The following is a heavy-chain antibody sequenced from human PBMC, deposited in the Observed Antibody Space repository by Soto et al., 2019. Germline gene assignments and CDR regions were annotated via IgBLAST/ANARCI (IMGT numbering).Heavy chain of an antibody. D-gene: IGHD6-13*01. CDR2: IYYSGST. CDR1: GGSISSYY. Sequence: SETLSLTCTVSGGSISSYYWSWIRQPPGKGLEWIGYIYYSGSTNYNPSLKSRVTISVDTSKNQFSLKLSSVTAADTAVYYRATGAAAGLFDYWGQGTLVTVSS. J-gene: IGHJ4*02. CDR3: ATGAAAGLFDY. V-gene: IGHV4-59*08.